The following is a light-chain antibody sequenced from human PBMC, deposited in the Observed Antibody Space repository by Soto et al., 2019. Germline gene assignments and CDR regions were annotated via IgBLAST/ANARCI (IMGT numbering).Light chain of an antibody. Sequence: QSVLTQPASVSGSPGQSITISCTGTSSDVGYYNFVSWYQQHPGKAPKLMIYDVSYRPSGVSNRFSGSKSGNTASLTISGLQAEDEAVYYCSSYTSSSTVIFGGGTKLTVL. CDR2: DVS. V-gene: IGLV2-14*01. CDR1: SSDVGYYNF. J-gene: IGLJ2*01. CDR3: SSYTSSSTVI.